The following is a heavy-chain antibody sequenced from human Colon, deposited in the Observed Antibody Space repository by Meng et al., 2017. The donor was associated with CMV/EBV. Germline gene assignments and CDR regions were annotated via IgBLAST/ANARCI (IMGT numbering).Heavy chain of an antibody. V-gene: IGHV4-38-2*02. CDR3: ARALDFWSVPDY. CDR1: GDSINAGDY. J-gene: IGHJ4*02. CDR2: LHHSGGR. Sequence: SETLSLTCSVSGDSINAGDYWGWIRQPPGKGLEWIGSLHHSGGRYYNPALRSRVTLSVDTSKNEFSLHLASVSAADTAIYFCARALDFWSVPDYWGQGMLVTVSS. D-gene: IGHD3-3*01.